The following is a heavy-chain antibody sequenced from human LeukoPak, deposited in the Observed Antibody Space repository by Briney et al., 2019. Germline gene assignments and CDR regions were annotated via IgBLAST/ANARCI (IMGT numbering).Heavy chain of an antibody. V-gene: IGHV3-9*01. D-gene: IGHD6-19*01. J-gene: IGHJ4*02. CDR1: GFTFDDYA. Sequence: GGSLRLSCAASGFTFDDYAMHWVRQAPGKGLEWVSGISRNSGSIGYADSVKGRFTISRDNAKNSLYLQMNSLRAEDTALYYCAKSAGNYFDYWGQGTLVTVSS. CDR3: AKSAGNYFDY. CDR2: ISRNSGSI.